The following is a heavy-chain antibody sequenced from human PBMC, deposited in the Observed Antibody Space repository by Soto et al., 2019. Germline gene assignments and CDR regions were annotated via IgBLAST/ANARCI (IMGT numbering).Heavy chain of an antibody. Sequence: QVQLLQSGAEVKKPGASVKVSCKASGYTCPNYGITWVRQAPGQGIEWMGWISAYNGDTHYTQRLQGRVTMTTDTSTSTAYMELRGLRSDATAVYYCARLRQLVGYFYYYMDVWGKGTTVTVSS. CDR2: ISAYNGDT. V-gene: IGHV1-18*01. D-gene: IGHD6-6*01. J-gene: IGHJ6*03. CDR3: ARLRQLVGYFYYYMDV. CDR1: GYTCPNYG.